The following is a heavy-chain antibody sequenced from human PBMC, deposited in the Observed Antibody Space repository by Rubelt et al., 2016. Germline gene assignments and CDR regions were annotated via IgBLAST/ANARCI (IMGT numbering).Heavy chain of an antibody. J-gene: IGHJ4*02. CDR3: ARFGAAAGTDY. CDR2: IYSSGST. CDR1: GGSISSHY. V-gene: IGHV4-59*11. Sequence: TLSLTCTVSGGSISSHYWSWIRQPPGKGLEWIGYIYSSGSTNYNPSLKSRVTMSVDTSKNQFSLRLSFVTAADTAVYYCARFGAAAGTDYWGQGALVTVSS. D-gene: IGHD6-13*01.